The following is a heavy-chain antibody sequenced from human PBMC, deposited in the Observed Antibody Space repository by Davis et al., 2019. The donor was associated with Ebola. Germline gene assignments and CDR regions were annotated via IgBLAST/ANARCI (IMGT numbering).Heavy chain of an antibody. CDR2: ISSDGGTQ. Sequence: PGGSLRLSCEASDLGFYFKKSGMHWVRQAPGKGLEWLTFISSDGGTQEYAESVKGRFTISRDDSKNTLYLQLNSLRVGDTGVYYCVRDKGLRFLDTWGHGTLVTASS. CDR1: DLGFYFKKSG. D-gene: IGHD3-9*01. CDR3: VRDKGLRFLDT. V-gene: IGHV3-33*05. J-gene: IGHJ4*01.